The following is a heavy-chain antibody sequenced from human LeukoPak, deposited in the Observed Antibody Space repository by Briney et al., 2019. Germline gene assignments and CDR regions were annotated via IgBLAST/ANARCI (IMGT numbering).Heavy chain of an antibody. Sequence: GGSLRLSCAASGFIFNNYGLVWVRQAPGKGLDWVSAISNDGGGTTYADFVKGRFSVSRDNSKNTLFLQMNSLRAEDTALYYCAKGSSGHFFDRWGQGTLVTVSA. CDR2: ISNDGGGT. J-gene: IGHJ4*02. V-gene: IGHV3-23*01. CDR3: AKGSSGHFFDR. CDR1: GFIFNNYG. D-gene: IGHD3-22*01.